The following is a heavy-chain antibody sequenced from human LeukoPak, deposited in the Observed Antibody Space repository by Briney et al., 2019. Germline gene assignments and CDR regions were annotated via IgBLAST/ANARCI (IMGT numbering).Heavy chain of an antibody. CDR2: IIPIFGTA. J-gene: IGHJ6*03. CDR1: FISFA. V-gene: IGHV1-69*06. Sequence: FISFAISWVRQAPGQGLEWMGGIIPIFGTANYAQKFQGRVTITADKFTSTAYMELSSLRSEDTAVYYCARVGNWNYAGLNYYYYMDVWGKGTTVTVSS. D-gene: IGHD1-7*01. CDR3: ARVGNWNYAGLNYYYYMDV.